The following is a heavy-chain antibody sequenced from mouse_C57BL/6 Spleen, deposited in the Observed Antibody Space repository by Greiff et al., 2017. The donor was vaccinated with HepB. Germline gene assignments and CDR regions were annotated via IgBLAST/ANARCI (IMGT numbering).Heavy chain of an antibody. V-gene: IGHV1-80*01. CDR2: IYTGDGDT. J-gene: IGHJ2*01. CDR1: GYAFSSYW. Sequence: QVQLKESGAELVKPGASVKISCKASGYAFSSYWMNWVKQRPGKGLEWIGQIYTGDGDTNYNGKFKGKATLTADKSSSTAYMQLSSLTSEDSAVYFCARGEIDGYYVDYWGQGTTLTVSS. CDR3: ARGEIDGYYVDY. D-gene: IGHD2-3*01.